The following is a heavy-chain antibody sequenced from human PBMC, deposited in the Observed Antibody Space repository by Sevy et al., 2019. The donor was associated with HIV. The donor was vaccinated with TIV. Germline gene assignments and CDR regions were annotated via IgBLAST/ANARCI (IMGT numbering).Heavy chain of an antibody. Sequence: ASVKVSCKVSGSTLSRLSMHWVRQVPGKGLEWMASFDPEDGETFYARKFQGRVTMTEDTSTDTAYMELSSLRSEDTGVYFCATTKDYYESYGSPFDYWGQGTLVTVSS. V-gene: IGHV1-24*01. CDR3: ATTKDYYESYGSPFDY. J-gene: IGHJ4*02. D-gene: IGHD3-22*01. CDR1: GSTLSRLS. CDR2: FDPEDGET.